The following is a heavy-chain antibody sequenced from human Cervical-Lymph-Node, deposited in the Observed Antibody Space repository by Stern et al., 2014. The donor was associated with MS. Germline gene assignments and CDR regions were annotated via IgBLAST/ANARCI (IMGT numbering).Heavy chain of an antibody. Sequence: VQLVESGGGLVKPGGSLRLSCAASGFTFSSYSMNWVRQAPGKGLGWVSSISSSSSYIYYADSVKGRFTISRDNAKNSLYLQMNSLRAEDTAVYYCARDSSSWYAIDYWGQGTLVTVSS. D-gene: IGHD6-13*01. V-gene: IGHV3-21*01. CDR1: GFTFSSYS. CDR3: ARDSSSWYAIDY. J-gene: IGHJ4*02. CDR2: ISSSSSYI.